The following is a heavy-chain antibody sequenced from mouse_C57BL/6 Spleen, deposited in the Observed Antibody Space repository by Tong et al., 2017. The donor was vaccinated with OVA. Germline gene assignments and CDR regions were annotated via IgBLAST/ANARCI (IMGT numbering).Heavy chain of an antibody. CDR3: ARADDGYYGWYFDD. J-gene: IGHJ1*03. V-gene: IGHV1-66*01. Sequence: VQLQESGPELVKPAASVKISCKVSGYSFTSYYIHWVKQRPGQGLEWIGWIYPGSGNTKYNEKFKGKATLTADTSSSTAYMQLSSVTSEDSAVYYGARADDGYYGWYFDDWGTGTTVTVSS. CDR2: IYPGSGNT. CDR1: GYSFTSYY. D-gene: IGHD2-3*01.